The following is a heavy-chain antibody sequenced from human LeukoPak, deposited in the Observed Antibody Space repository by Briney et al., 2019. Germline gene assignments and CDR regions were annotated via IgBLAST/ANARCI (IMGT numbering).Heavy chain of an antibody. Sequence: GGSLRLSCAASGFSFSSYAMSWVRQAPGKGLEWVSYISSRSVYVFYAEPVKGRFTISRDDSKSSLYLQLNSLRAEDTAVYYCARDTWIQLWPAPYGMDVWGQGTTVTVSS. CDR3: ARDTWIQLWPAPYGMDV. CDR2: ISSRSVYV. V-gene: IGHV3-21*04. CDR1: GFSFSSYA. D-gene: IGHD5-18*01. J-gene: IGHJ6*02.